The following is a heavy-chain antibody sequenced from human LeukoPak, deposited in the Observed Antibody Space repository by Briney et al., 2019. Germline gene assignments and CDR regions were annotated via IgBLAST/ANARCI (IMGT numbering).Heavy chain of an antibody. CDR2: IYWDDEK. CDR3: AHSGIGLDGTGFDY. D-gene: IGHD3-10*01. Sequence: SGPTLVNPTQTLTLTCTLSGFSLSTSGVGVGWIRQPPGKALEWLALIYWDDEKRYSPSLKSRLTMIKDTSKNQVVLTMTNMDPVDTATYYCAHSGIGLDGTGFDYWGQGTLVTVSS. J-gene: IGHJ4*02. CDR1: GFSLSTSGVG. V-gene: IGHV2-5*02.